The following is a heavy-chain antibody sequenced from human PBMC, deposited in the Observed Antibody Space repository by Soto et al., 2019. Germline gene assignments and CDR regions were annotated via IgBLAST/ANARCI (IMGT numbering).Heavy chain of an antibody. CDR2: IYYSGST. J-gene: IGHJ6*02. Sequence: SDTLSLTCTVSGGSISSYYWSWIRQPPGKGLEWIGYIYYSGSTNYNPSLKSRVTISVDTSKNQFSLKLSSVTAADTAVYYCARFKSTIGYYGMDVWGQGTTVTVSS. CDR3: ARFKSTIGYYGMDV. CDR1: GGSISSYY. D-gene: IGHD3-16*01. V-gene: IGHV4-59*01.